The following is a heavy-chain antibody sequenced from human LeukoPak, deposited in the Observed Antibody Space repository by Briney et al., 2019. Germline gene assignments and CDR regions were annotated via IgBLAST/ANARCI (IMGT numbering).Heavy chain of an antibody. CDR1: GFIFSNHA. D-gene: IGHD3-22*01. CDR3: TREGSGRLIDY. Sequence: PGGSLRLSCVDSGFIFSNHAMHWVRQAPDKGLEWVAVISYEGSDKHYTDSVKGRFTISRDNSKKTLYLQMNSLRTEDTALYYCTREGSGRLIDYWGQGTLVTVSS. CDR2: ISYEGSDK. V-gene: IGHV3-30-3*01. J-gene: IGHJ4*02.